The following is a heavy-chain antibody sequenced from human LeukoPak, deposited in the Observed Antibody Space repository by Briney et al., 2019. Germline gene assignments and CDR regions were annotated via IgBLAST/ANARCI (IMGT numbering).Heavy chain of an antibody. CDR3: AKDIASPWFGELLAYYGMDV. CDR2: ISWNSGSI. J-gene: IGHJ6*02. V-gene: IGHV3-9*01. CDR1: GFTFDDYA. Sequence: PGGSLRLSCAASGFTFDDYAMHWVRQAPGKGLEWVSGISWNSGSIGYADSVKGRFTISRDNAKNSLYLQMNSLRAEDTALYYCAKDIASPWFGELLAYYGMDVWGQGTTVTVSS. D-gene: IGHD3-10*01.